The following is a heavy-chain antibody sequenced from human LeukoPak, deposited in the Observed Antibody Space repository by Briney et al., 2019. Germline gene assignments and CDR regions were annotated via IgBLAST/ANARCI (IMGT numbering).Heavy chain of an antibody. CDR3: ASQLYCSGNSCLTRNFDY. D-gene: IGHD2-15*01. CDR2: ISNNICYI. V-gene: IGHV3-21*01. J-gene: IGHJ4*02. Sequence: GGSLRLSCAASGFTSSIYNMNWVRQAPGKGLEWVSSISNNICYIYYADSVKGRFTISRDNAKNSLYLQMNSLRAEDTAVYYCASQLYCSGNSCLTRNFDYWGQGTLVTVSS. CDR1: GFTSSIYN.